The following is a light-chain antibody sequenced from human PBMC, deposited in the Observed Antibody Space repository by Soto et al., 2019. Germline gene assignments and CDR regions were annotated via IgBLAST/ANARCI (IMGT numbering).Light chain of an antibody. CDR1: QNIRSY. CDR2: ATS. CDR3: QQGYSSRWT. Sequence: DIQMTQSPSSLSASVGDRVTITCRASQNIRSYLNWYHQKPGKAPQLLIYATSSLQTGVPSRVSASGSGTDFSRVISDLQPEDAATNYCQQGYSSRWTSGRGTKVEI. V-gene: IGKV1-39*01. J-gene: IGKJ1*01.